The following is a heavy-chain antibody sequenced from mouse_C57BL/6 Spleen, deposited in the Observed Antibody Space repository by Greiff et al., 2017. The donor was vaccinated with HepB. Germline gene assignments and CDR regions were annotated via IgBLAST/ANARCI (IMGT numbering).Heavy chain of an antibody. J-gene: IGHJ3*01. V-gene: IGHV1-82*01. CDR1: GYAFSSSW. Sequence: QVQLQQSGPELVKPGASVKISCKASGYAFSSSWMNWVKQRPGKGLEWIGRIYPGDGDTNYNGKFKGKATLTADKSSSTAYMQLSSLTSEDSAVYFCASGITTVVESFAYWGQGTLVTVSA. CDR2: IYPGDGDT. D-gene: IGHD1-1*01. CDR3: ASGITTVVESFAY.